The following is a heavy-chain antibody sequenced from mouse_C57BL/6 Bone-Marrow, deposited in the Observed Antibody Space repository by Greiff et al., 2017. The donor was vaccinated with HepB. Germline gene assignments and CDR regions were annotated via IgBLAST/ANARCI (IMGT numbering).Heavy chain of an antibody. V-gene: IGHV12-3*01. CDR2: ITHSGET. CDR1: GFPITSGYY. CDR3: AGELRQLSY. D-gene: IGHD3-2*02. Sequence: VKLQESGPGLVKPSQSLFLTCSITGFPITSGYYWIWIRQSPGKPLEWMGYITHSGETFYNPSLQSPISITRETSKNQFFLQLNSVTTEDTAMYYCAGELRQLSYWGQGTTLTVSS. J-gene: IGHJ2*01.